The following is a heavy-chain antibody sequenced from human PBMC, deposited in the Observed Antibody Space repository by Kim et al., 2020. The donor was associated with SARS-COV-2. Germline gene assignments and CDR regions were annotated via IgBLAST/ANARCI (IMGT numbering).Heavy chain of an antibody. CDR3: ARGSCSGGSCYPSDGLDY. Sequence: GGSLRLSCAASGFTFSDYYMSWIRQAPGKGLEWVSYISSSGSTIYYADSVKGRFTISRDNAKNSLYLQMNSLRAEDTAVYYCARGSCSGGSCYPSDGLDYWGQGTLVTVSS. CDR2: ISSSGSTI. D-gene: IGHD2-15*01. J-gene: IGHJ4*02. V-gene: IGHV3-11*01. CDR1: GFTFSDYY.